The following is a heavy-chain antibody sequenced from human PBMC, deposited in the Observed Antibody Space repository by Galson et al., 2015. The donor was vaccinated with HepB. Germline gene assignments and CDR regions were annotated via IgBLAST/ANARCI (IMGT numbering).Heavy chain of an antibody. J-gene: IGHJ4*02. Sequence: SVKVSCKASGYNFTSYGISWVRQAPGQGLEWMGWISAYNGNTNYAQKLQGRVTMTTDTSTSTAYMELRSLRSEYTAVYYCARDSSNYYDYVWGSYRKLFDYWGQGTLFTVSS. D-gene: IGHD3-16*02. CDR2: ISAYNGNT. V-gene: IGHV1-18*04. CDR1: GYNFTSYG. CDR3: ARDSSNYYDYVWGSYRKLFDY.